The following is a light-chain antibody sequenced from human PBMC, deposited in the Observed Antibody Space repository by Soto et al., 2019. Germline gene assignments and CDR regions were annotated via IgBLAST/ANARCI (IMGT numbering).Light chain of an antibody. CDR1: SSNIGAGYD. J-gene: IGLJ3*02. V-gene: IGLV1-40*01. Sequence: QSVLTQPPSVSGAPGQRVTISCTGSSSNIGAGYDVHWYQQLPGTAPKLLMYGNSNRPSGVPDRFAGPKSGTSASLAITGLQAEDEADYYCQSYDSSLSGWVFGGGTKLTVL. CDR3: QSYDSSLSGWV. CDR2: GNS.